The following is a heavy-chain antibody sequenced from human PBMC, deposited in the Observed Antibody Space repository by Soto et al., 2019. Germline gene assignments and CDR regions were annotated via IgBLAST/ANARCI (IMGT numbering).Heavy chain of an antibody. CDR2: IYYSGST. V-gene: IGHV4-61*01. D-gene: IGHD1-26*01. CDR1: GCSVSSGSYY. J-gene: IGHJ4*02. CDR3: ARASYSGRYRGTHGY. Sequence: QVQLQESGPGLVKPSETLSLTCTVSGCSVSSGSYYWSWIRQPPGKGLEWIGYIYYSGSTNYNPSLKSRGPISVDTSKNQFSLKLSSVPAADTAVYYCARASYSGRYRGTHGYWGQGTLVTVSS.